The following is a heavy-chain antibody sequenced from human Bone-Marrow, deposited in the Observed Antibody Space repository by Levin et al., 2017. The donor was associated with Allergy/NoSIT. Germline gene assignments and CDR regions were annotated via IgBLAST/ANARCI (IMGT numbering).Heavy chain of an antibody. D-gene: IGHD5-24*01. CDR2: ISSSGTYI. CDR3: AREMGTVYYFYAMDF. V-gene: IGHV3-21*01. Sequence: GESLKISCAASRVTFSRNTINWFRQPPGKGLEWVASISSSGTYIYYAESVEGRFTASQDNTRESVYLQMNSLRAEDTAVYYCAREMGTVYYFYAMDFWGQGTTVTVSS. J-gene: IGHJ6*02. CDR1: RVTFSRNT.